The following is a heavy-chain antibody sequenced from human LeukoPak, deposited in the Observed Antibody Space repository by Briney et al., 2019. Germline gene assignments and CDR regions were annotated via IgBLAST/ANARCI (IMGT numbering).Heavy chain of an antibody. CDR3: AKAAGGRDIVVVPAARRGSY. D-gene: IGHD2-2*01. CDR2: ISYDGSNK. Sequence: GGSLRLSCAASGFTFSSYAMHWVRQAPGKGLEWVAVISYDGSNKYYADSVKGRFTISRDNSKNTLYLQMNSLRAEDTAVYYCAKAAGGRDIVVVPAARRGSYWGQGTLVTVSS. V-gene: IGHV3-30-3*01. J-gene: IGHJ4*02. CDR1: GFTFSSYA.